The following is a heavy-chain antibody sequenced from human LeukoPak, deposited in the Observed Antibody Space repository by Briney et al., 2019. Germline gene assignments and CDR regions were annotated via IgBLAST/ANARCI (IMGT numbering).Heavy chain of an antibody. Sequence: SQTLSLTCTVSGGSISSGDYYWNWIRQPPGKGLEWIGYIYYTGTTYYKSSLNSRLTISVDTSKNQFSLELTSVTAADTAIYYCARCNVGSSGYWDWFDPWGQGTLVTVSS. CDR3: ARCNVGSSGYWDWFDP. J-gene: IGHJ5*02. CDR1: GGSISSGDYY. CDR2: IYYTGTT. V-gene: IGHV4-30-4*08. D-gene: IGHD3-22*01.